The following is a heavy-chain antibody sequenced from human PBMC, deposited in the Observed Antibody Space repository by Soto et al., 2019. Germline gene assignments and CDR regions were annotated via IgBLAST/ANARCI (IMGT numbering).Heavy chain of an antibody. Sequence: PSETLSLTCAVYGGSFSGYYWSWIRQPPGKGLEWIGEINHSGSTTYNPSLKSRVTISVDRSKNQFSLKLSSVTAADTALYYCARGVGYAGVDYWGQGTLVTVSS. CDR1: GGSFSGYY. D-gene: IGHD5-12*01. CDR3: ARGVGYAGVDY. CDR2: INHSGST. V-gene: IGHV4-34*01. J-gene: IGHJ4*02.